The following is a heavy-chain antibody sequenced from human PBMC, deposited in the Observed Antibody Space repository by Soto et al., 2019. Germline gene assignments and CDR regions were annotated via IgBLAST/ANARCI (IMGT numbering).Heavy chain of an antibody. V-gene: IGHV1-69*01. CDR2: IIPIFGTA. CDR3: ARDPAARTDGPYNWFDP. J-gene: IGHJ5*02. D-gene: IGHD6-6*01. Sequence: QVQLVQSGAEVKKPGSSVKVSCKASGGTFSSYAISWVRQAPGQGLEWMGGIIPIFGTANYAQKFQVSVTITADESTSTAYMELSSLRSEDTAVYYCARDPAARTDGPYNWFDPWGQGTLVTVSS. CDR1: GGTFSSYA.